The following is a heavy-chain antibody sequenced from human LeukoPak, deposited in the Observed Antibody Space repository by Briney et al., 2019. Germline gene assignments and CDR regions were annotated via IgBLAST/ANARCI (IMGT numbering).Heavy chain of an antibody. V-gene: IGHV3-9*01. CDR2: ISWNSGSI. D-gene: IGHD4-17*01. Sequence: PGGSLRLSCAASGFTFDDYAMHWVRQAPGKGLEWVSGISWNSGSIGYADSVKGRLTISRDNAKNSLYLQMNSLRAEDTALYYCAKDIGYGDYYFDYWGQGTLVTVSS. CDR3: AKDIGYGDYYFDY. J-gene: IGHJ4*02. CDR1: GFTFDDYA.